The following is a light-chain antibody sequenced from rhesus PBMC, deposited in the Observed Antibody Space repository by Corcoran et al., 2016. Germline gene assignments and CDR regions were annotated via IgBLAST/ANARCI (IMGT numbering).Light chain of an antibody. J-gene: IGKJ1*01. Sequence: EIVMTQSPATLSLSPGETATLSCRASQNVGSYLAWYQQQPGQAPKLLVHSAYFRATGIPDRFSGSGSRTDFTLNINSLEPEDVGVYYWQQYNDLLWTFGQGTKVEIK. CDR1: QNVGSY. CDR2: SAY. CDR3: QQYNDLLWT. V-gene: IGKV3-40*01.